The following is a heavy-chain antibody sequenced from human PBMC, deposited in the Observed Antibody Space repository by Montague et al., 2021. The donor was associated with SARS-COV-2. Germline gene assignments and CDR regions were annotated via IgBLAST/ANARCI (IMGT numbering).Heavy chain of an antibody. Sequence: PALAKPTQTLTQTCTFSGFSLNTSGEGVGWVRQPPGKAQEWLAHIYWDDDKRYSPSLKSRSTISKDTTKNEVVLTVANMDPVDTATYYCARYGDYGSWFDPWGQGTLVTVSS. CDR1: GFSLNTSGEG. J-gene: IGHJ5*02. D-gene: IGHD4-17*01. CDR3: ARYGDYGSWFDP. V-gene: IGHV2-5*02. CDR2: IYWDDDK.